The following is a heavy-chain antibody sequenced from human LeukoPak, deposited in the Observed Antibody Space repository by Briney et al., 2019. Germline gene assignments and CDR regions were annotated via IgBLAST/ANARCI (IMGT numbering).Heavy chain of an antibody. CDR3: ARVLYDYYDSSGYHLPDY. CDR1: GFTFNTYS. J-gene: IGHJ4*02. CDR2: ISSISTYI. V-gene: IGHV3-21*01. D-gene: IGHD3-22*01. Sequence: RGSLRLSCVASGFTFNTYSLNWVRQAPGEGLEWVSSISSISTYIYYAHSVQGRFTISRDNTKNSLYLQMNSLRAEDTAVYYCARVLYDYYDSSGYHLPDYWGQGTLVTVSS.